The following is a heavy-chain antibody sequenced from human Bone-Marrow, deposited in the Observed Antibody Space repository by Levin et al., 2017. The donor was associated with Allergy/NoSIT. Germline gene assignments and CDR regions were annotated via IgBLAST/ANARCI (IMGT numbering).Heavy chain of an antibody. V-gene: IGHV1-58*02. J-gene: IGHJ3*02. CDR1: GFSFSDSV. D-gene: IGHD6-19*01. CDR2: VVVDSGDT. CDR3: VADLAVAVHDVFDI. Sequence: SVKVSCRASGFSFSDSVIQWVRQARGQRPEWIGWVVVDSGDTDYAQKFEDRVTITRDMSTRTAYMELYSLRSEDTAVYYCVADLAVAVHDVFDIWGQGTMVTVSS.